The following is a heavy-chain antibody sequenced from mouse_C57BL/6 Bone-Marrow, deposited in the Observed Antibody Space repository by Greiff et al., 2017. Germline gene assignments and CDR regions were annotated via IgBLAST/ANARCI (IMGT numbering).Heavy chain of an antibody. D-gene: IGHD1-1*01. V-gene: IGHV5-12*01. CDR1: GFTFSDYY. CDR2: ISNGGGST. Sequence: EVQGVESGGGLVQPGGSLKLSCAASGFTFSDYYMYWVRQTPEKRLEWVAYISNGGGSTYYPDTVKGRFTISRDNAKNTRYLQMSRLKSEDTAMYYCARRTTGGFAYWGQGTLVTVSA. CDR3: ARRTTGGFAY. J-gene: IGHJ3*01.